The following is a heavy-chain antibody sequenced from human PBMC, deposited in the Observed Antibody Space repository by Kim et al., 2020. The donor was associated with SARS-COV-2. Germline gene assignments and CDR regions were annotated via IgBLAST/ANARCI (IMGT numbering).Heavy chain of an antibody. CDR3: AKGDHQYYDILTGYLYGMDV. CDR2: ISGSGGST. V-gene: IGHV3-23*01. CDR1: GFTFSSYA. D-gene: IGHD3-9*01. J-gene: IGHJ6*02. Sequence: GGSLRLSCAASGFTFSSYAMSWVRQAPGKGLEWVSAISGSGGSTYYADSVKGRFTISRDNSKNTLYLQMNSLRAEDTAVYYCAKGDHQYYDILTGYLYGMDVCGQGTTVTVSS.